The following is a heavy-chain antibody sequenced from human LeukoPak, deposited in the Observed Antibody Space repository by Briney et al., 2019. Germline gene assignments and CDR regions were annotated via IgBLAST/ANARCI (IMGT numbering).Heavy chain of an antibody. J-gene: IGHJ1*01. Sequence: AASVKVSCKASGYTLSTYGISWVRQAPGQGLEWMGWISASNGNTNYAQNLQGRVTMTADTSTSTAYMELRSLTSDDTAVYYCARDPRGDGNNYDEYFQHWGQGTLVTVSS. D-gene: IGHD5-24*01. CDR2: ISASNGNT. V-gene: IGHV1-18*01. CDR1: GYTLSTYG. CDR3: ARDPRGDGNNYDEYFQH.